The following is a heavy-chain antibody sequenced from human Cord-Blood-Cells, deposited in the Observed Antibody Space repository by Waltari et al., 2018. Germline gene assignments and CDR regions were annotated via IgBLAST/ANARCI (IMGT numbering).Heavy chain of an antibody. CDR3: ARAFCSSTSCYRVVWFDP. Sequence: QVQLVQSGAEVKKPGSSVKVSCKASGGTFSSYAIRWVRQAPGHGLEWMGGIIPIFGTANYAQKFQGRVTITADESTSTAYMELSSLRSEDTAVYYCARAFCSSTSCYRVVWFDPWGQGTLVTVSS. V-gene: IGHV1-69*12. D-gene: IGHD2-2*02. J-gene: IGHJ5*02. CDR1: GGTFSSYA. CDR2: IIPIFGTA.